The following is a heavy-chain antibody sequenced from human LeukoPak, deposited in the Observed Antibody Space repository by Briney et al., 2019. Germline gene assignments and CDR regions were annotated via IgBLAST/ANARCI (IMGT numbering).Heavy chain of an antibody. CDR2: ISGTGGRT. V-gene: IGHV3-23*01. CDR3: AKEMFWNASGAFDV. CDR1: GVAFSTYS. J-gene: IGHJ3*01. D-gene: IGHD3-3*01. Sequence: GGSLRLSCGASGVAFSTYSMRWVRQPPGKGLEWVSGISGTGGRTYYADSVKGGFTTSKDNSKNTLYLQMNSLRAEDTAVYYCAKEMFWNASGAFDVWGQGTMVTVSS.